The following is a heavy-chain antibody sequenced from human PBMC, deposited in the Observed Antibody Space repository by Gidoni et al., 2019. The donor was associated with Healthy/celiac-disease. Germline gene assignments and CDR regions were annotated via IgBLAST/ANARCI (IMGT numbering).Heavy chain of an antibody. CDR3: AKDIGSGSYGTFDY. D-gene: IGHD1-26*01. V-gene: IGHV3-43*01. J-gene: IGHJ4*02. Sequence: EVQLVESGGVVVQPGGSLRLSCAASGFTFDDYTMHWVRQAPGKGLEWVVLISWDGGSTYYADSVKGRFTISRDNSKNSLYLQMNSLRTEDTALYYCAKDIGSGSYGTFDYWGQGTLVTVSS. CDR2: ISWDGGST. CDR1: GFTFDDYT.